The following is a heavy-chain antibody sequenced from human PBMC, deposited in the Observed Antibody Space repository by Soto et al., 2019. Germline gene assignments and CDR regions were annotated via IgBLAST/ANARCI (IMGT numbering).Heavy chain of an antibody. CDR3: ARGTRMAGEDH. J-gene: IGHJ4*02. D-gene: IGHD4-17*01. CDR1: GGSMTGFY. Sequence: QVQLHESGPGLLKPSETLSLTCNVTGGSMTGFYWSWIRQSPGKGLEWMGNIYYTGTTNYNPTLRGLVTISADTSNDQCSLQLMSATAADTAVYFCARGTRMAGEDHWGQGTLVTGSS. V-gene: IGHV4-59*01. CDR2: IYYTGTT.